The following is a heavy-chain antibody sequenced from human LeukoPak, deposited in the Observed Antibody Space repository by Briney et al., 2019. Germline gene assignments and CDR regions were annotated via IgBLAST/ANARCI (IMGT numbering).Heavy chain of an antibody. CDR1: GYTFTSYY. J-gene: IGHJ4*02. CDR2: IIPIFGTA. CDR3: ARSKYGGDDY. Sequence: ASVKVSCKASGYTFTSYYMHWVRQAPGQGLEWMGGIIPIFGTANYAQKFQGRVTITADESTSTAYMELSSLRSEDTAVYYCARSKYGGDDYWGQGTLVTVSS. D-gene: IGHD2-21*01. V-gene: IGHV1-69*13.